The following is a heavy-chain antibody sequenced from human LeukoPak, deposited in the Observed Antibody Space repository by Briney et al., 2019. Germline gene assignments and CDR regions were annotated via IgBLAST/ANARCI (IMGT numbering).Heavy chain of an antibody. CDR3: ARDMQLST. J-gene: IGHJ3*01. V-gene: IGHV3-23*01. CDR2: IXXSGAXX. D-gene: IGHD3-16*02. Sequence: GGXLRLSCAASGFTFSGSAMXWVRQAPXXGLAWVSXIXXSGAXXXXXXSXXGXXXXXRDNSKDTLFLQMKSLRAEDTAIYYCARDMQLSTWGLGTMVTVSS. CDR1: GFTFSGSA.